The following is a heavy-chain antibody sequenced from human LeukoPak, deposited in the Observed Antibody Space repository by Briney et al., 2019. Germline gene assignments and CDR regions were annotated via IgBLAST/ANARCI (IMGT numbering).Heavy chain of an antibody. CDR3: ARDPSPYSSGWYAPVDYFDY. J-gene: IGHJ4*02. CDR1: GFTFSSYW. V-gene: IGHV3-7*01. D-gene: IGHD6-19*01. CDR2: IKQDGSEK. Sequence: GGSLRLSCAASGFTFSSYWMSWVRQPPGKGLEWVANIKQDGSEKYYVDSVKGRFTISRDNAKNSLYLQMNSLRAEDTAVYYCARDPSPYSSGWYAPVDYFDYWGQGTLVTVSS.